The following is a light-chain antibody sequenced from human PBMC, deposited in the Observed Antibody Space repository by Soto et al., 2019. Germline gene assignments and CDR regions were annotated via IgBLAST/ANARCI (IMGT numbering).Light chain of an antibody. CDR1: SSDVGSYNL. CDR2: EVT. J-gene: IGLJ1*01. V-gene: IGLV2-23*02. Sequence: QSALTQPASVAGAPGQSITIACTGTSSDVGSYNLVTWDQQHPGKAPKLMIYEVTKRPSGVSNRFSGSKSGNTASLTISRLQAEDEADYYCCSYAGSGTYVFGTGTKVTVL. CDR3: CSYAGSGTYV.